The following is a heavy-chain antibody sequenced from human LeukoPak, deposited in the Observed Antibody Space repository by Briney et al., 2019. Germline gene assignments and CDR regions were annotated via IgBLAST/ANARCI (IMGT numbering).Heavy chain of an antibody. CDR2: IYYSGST. Sequence: PSETLSLTCPVSGGSISSAAYYWSWVRQHPGKGLEWIGYIYYSGSTYYNPSLKSRVTMSVDTSKNQFSLKLSSVTAADTAVYYCARELELRLRRWFDPWGQGALVTVSS. D-gene: IGHD1-7*01. CDR1: GGSISSAAYY. CDR3: ARELELRLRRWFDP. V-gene: IGHV4-31*03. J-gene: IGHJ5*02.